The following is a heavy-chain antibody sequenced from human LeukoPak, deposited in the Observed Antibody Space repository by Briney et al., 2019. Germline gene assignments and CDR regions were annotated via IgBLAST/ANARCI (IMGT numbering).Heavy chain of an antibody. Sequence: GESLKISYQGSGYSFTSYWISWVRQIPGKGLAWMGLTYPGDLDTSYSPSFQGQVTFSPAMSISTAYLQWSSLKASDTAMYYCARRRDGYNLDAFDIWGQGTMVTVSS. D-gene: IGHD5-24*01. CDR2: TYPGDLDT. V-gene: IGHV5-51*01. CDR3: ARRRDGYNLDAFDI. CDR1: GYSFTSYW. J-gene: IGHJ3*02.